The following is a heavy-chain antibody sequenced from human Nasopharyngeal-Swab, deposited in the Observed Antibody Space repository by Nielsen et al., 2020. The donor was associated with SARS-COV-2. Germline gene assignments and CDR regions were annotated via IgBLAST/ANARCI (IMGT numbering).Heavy chain of an antibody. CDR1: GFTFSSYG. D-gene: IGHD1-26*01. CDR2: ISYDGSNK. V-gene: IGHV3-30*18. Sequence: GGSLRLSCAASGFTFSSYGMHWVRPAPGKGLEWVAVISYDGSNKYYADSVKGRFTISRDNSKNTLYLQMNSLRAEDTAVYYCAKRAVQWELPISYFDYWGQGTLVTVSS. J-gene: IGHJ4*02. CDR3: AKRAVQWELPISYFDY.